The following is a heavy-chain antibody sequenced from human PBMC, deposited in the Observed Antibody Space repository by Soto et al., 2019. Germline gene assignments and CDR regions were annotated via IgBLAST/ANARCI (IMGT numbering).Heavy chain of an antibody. V-gene: IGHV1-69*13. CDR3: ARDLSGIAVAGTHSTFDY. J-gene: IGHJ4*02. Sequence: ASVKVSCKASGGTFSSYAISWVRQAPGQGLEWMGGIIPIFGTANYAQKFQGRVTITADESTSTAYMELSSLRSEDTAVYYCARDLSGIAVAGTHSTFDYWGQGTLVTVSS. CDR1: GGTFSSYA. CDR2: IIPIFGTA. D-gene: IGHD6-13*01.